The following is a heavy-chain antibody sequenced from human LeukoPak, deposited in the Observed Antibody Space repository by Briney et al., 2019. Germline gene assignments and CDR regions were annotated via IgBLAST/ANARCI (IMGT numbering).Heavy chain of an antibody. J-gene: IGHJ2*01. CDR2: IFYSGGA. D-gene: IGHD6-13*01. CDR1: GGSIRSYY. CDR3: ARVYYSNSYDYWYFDL. Sequence: PSETLSLTCTVSGGSIRSYYWSWIRQPPGKGLEWIGYIFYSGGANYNPSLKSRVTISVDTSKNQFSLKLTSVTAADTAVYYCARVYYSNSYDYWYFDLWGRGTLVTVSS. V-gene: IGHV4-59*01.